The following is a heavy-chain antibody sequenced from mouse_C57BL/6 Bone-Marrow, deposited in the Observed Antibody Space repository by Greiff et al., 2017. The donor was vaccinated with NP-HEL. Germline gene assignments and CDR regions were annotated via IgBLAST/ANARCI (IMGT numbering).Heavy chain of an antibody. V-gene: IGHV1-82*01. CDR2: IYPGDGDT. CDR1: GYAFSSSW. CDR3: ASSGDGYYDY. Sequence: VQLQQSGPELVKPGASVKISCKASGYAFSSSWMNWVKQRPGKGLEWIGRIYPGDGDTNYNGKFKGKATLTADKSSCTAYMQLSSLTSMDYAVYFCASSGDGYYDYWGQGTTLTVSS. D-gene: IGHD2-3*01. J-gene: IGHJ2*01.